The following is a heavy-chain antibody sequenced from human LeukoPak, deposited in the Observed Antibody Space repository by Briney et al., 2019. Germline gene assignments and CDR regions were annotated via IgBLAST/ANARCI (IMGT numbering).Heavy chain of an antibody. Sequence: GGSLRLSCAASGFTFSSYAMSWVRQAPGKGLEWVSAISGSGGSTYYADSVKGRFTISRDNSKNTLYLQMNSLRAEDTAVYYCANLDSSSWYSSVWGQGTLVTVSS. CDR2: ISGSGGST. V-gene: IGHV3-23*01. J-gene: IGHJ4*02. CDR3: ANLDSSSWYSSV. CDR1: GFTFSSYA. D-gene: IGHD6-13*01.